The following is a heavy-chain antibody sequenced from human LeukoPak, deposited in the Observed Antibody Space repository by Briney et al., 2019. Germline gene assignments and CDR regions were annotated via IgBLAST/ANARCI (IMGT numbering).Heavy chain of an antibody. V-gene: IGHV3-48*01. CDR3: ASWGEGALDN. D-gene: IGHD1-26*01. J-gene: IGHJ4*02. Sequence: GGSLRLSCEASGFTFSSYSMNWVRQAPGKGLEWISYISTSTTTIYYANSVEGRFTISRDNAKKSLYLQMNSLRVEDTGVYYCASWGEGALDNWGQGTLVTVSS. CDR1: GFTFSSYS. CDR2: ISTSTTTI.